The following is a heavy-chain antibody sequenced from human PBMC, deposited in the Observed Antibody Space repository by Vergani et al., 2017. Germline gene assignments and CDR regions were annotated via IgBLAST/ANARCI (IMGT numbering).Heavy chain of an antibody. CDR3: ARDRDMAVAGHKGHWYFDL. D-gene: IGHD6-19*01. Sequence: QVQLVQSGAEVKKPGSSVKVSCKASGGTFSSYAISWVRQAPGQGLEWMGGIIPIFGIANYAQKFQGRVTITADKSTSTAYMELSSLRSEDTAVYYCARDRDMAVAGHKGHWYFDLWGRGTLVTVSS. J-gene: IGHJ2*01. V-gene: IGHV1-69*17. CDR2: IIPIFGIA. CDR1: GGTFSSYA.